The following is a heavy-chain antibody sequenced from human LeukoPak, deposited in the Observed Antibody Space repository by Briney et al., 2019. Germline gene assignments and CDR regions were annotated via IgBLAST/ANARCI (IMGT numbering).Heavy chain of an antibody. CDR2: ISSYDGST. D-gene: IGHD2-21*01. V-gene: IGHV1-18*01. J-gene: IGHJ4*02. CDR1: GYTFTSYG. Sequence: ASVKVSCKASGYTFTSYGISWVRQAPGEGLEWMGWISSYDGSTNYAQKFQDRVTVTTDTSTSTVYMELRSLRSDDTAAYYCARARLPNAYFDYWGQGTLVTVSS. CDR3: ARARLPNAYFDY.